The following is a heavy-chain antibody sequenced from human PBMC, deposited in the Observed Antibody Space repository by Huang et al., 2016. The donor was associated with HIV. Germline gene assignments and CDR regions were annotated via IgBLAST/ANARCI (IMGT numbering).Heavy chain of an antibody. Sequence: QIQLAQSGAEVKKPGASVKVSCKASGYTFTNYDINWVRQASGQGRGLMGWMNTKSGNVGYTKKCQGRVAILRNSSINTSYLEVTSLTSEDTAVYYCARGFGINYNHEAFDVWGQGTMVTVSS. CDR1: GYTFTNYD. D-gene: IGHD3-10*01. CDR2: MNTKSGNV. CDR3: ARGFGINYNHEAFDV. V-gene: IGHV1-8*01. J-gene: IGHJ3*01.